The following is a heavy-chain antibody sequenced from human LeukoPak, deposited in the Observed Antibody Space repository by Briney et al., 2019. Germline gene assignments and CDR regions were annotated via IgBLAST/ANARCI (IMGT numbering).Heavy chain of an antibody. Sequence: SETLSLTCTVSGGSISSLYWSWLRQPPGKGLEWIGYISNSGSTNYHPSLKSRVTISSDTSKTQFTLKLTSVTAADTAVYYCARSPSGYRFDSWGQGTLVTVSS. V-gene: IGHV4-59*11. CDR3: ARSPSGYRFDS. J-gene: IGHJ4*02. CDR1: GGSISSLY. CDR2: ISNSGST. D-gene: IGHD3-22*01.